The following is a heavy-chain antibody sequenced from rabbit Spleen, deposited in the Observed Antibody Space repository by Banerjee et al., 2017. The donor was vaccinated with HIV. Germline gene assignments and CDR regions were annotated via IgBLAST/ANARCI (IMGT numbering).Heavy chain of an antibody. CDR3: VREAGYGGYGDANL. V-gene: IGHV1S7*01. Sequence: QLKETGGGLVQPGGSLTLSCKASGFDFSSYYMSWVRQAPGKGLEWIGLTEPIFGTTYYANWVNGRFTISSHNAQNTLYLQLKSLTAADTATYFCVREAGYGGYGDANLWGQGTLVTVS. CDR1: GFDFSSYY. D-gene: IGHD6-1*01. CDR2: TEPIFGTT. J-gene: IGHJ4*01.